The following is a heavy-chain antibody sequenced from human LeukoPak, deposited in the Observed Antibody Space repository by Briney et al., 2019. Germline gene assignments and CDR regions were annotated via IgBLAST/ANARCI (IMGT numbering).Heavy chain of an antibody. CDR1: GGSISSSY. CDR3: AREASSGSYYYDVFDI. V-gene: IGHV4-59*01. D-gene: IGHD3-10*01. Sequence: RTSQTLSLTCTVSGGSISSSYWSWIRQPPGKGLEWIGYIYYTGSTNYNPSLKSRVTISVDTSKNQFSLKLSSVIAADTAVYYCAREASSGSYYYDVFDIWGQGTMVTVSS. CDR2: IYYTGST. J-gene: IGHJ3*02.